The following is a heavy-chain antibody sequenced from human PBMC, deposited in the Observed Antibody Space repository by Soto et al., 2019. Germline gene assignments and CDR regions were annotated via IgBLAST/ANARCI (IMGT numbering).Heavy chain of an antibody. Sequence: LRLSCAASGFTFGSHWMHWVRQAPGKGLVYVSRISSGGTTTNYAESVKGRFTISRDNARNTLYLQMNSLRVEDTAVYYCARFGTSYDTSGFLYWGQGTPVTVSS. V-gene: IGHV3-74*01. D-gene: IGHD3-22*01. J-gene: IGHJ4*02. CDR2: ISSGGTTT. CDR1: GFTFGSHW. CDR3: ARFGTSYDTSGFLY.